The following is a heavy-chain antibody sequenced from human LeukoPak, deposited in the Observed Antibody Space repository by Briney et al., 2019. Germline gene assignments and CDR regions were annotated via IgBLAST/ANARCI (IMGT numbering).Heavy chain of an antibody. J-gene: IGHJ4*02. CDR2: ISSSSSYI. CDR1: GFTFSSYS. CDR3: ARGEEKYSSSWYNY. Sequence: GGSLRLSCAASGFTFSSYSMNWVRQAPGKGLEWVSSISSSSSYIYYADSVKGRFTISRDNAKNSLYLQMNRLRAEDTAVYYCARGEEKYSSSWYNYWGQGTLVTVSS. V-gene: IGHV3-21*01. D-gene: IGHD6-13*01.